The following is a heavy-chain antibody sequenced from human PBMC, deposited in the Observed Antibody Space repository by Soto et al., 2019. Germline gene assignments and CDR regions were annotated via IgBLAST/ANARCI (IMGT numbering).Heavy chain of an antibody. D-gene: IGHD5-12*01. V-gene: IGHV4-30-4*01. CDR3: ARYSGYGGLRFDP. CDR1: GGSVSSGDYY. CDR2: IHYSGST. Sequence: QEQLQESGPGLVKPSQTLSLTCTVSGGSVSSGDYYWSWIRQPPGKGLEWIGYIHYSGSTYYNPSLRGPVTMSVDTSKHQVSLKLSSVTAADTAVYYGARYSGYGGLRFDPWGQGTLVTVSS. J-gene: IGHJ5*02.